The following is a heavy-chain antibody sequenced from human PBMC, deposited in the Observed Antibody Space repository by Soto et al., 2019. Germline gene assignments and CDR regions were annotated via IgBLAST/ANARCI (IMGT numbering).Heavy chain of an antibody. CDR1: GDSITTYNSF. CDR3: ARRMYYGNPYFDY. CDR2: ISYSGTP. J-gene: IGHJ4*02. Sequence: SETLSLTCSVSGDSITTYNSFWGWIRHSPGKGLEWIGFISYSGTPYYSPSLRSRVTISLDMSSNQLSLKLTSVTAADTAVYYCARRMYYGNPYFDYWGQGILVTVSS. D-gene: IGHD3-16*01. V-gene: IGHV4-39*01.